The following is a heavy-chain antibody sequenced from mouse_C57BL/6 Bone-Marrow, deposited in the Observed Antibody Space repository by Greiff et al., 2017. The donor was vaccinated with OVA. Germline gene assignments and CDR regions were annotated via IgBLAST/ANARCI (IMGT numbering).Heavy chain of an antibody. D-gene: IGHD2-1*01. Sequence: QVQLQQPGAELVKPGASVKLSCKASGYTFTSYWMHWVKQRPGQGLEWIGMIHPNSGSTNYNEKFKSKATLTVDKSSSTAYMQLSSLTSEDSAVYYCAIYYYGNYVFAYWCQGTLVTVSA. CDR3: AIYYYGNYVFAY. CDR1: GYTFTSYW. CDR2: IHPNSGST. V-gene: IGHV1-64*01. J-gene: IGHJ3*01.